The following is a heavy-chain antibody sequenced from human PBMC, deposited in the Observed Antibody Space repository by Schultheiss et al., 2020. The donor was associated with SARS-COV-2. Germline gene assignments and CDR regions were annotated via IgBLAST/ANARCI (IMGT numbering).Heavy chain of an antibody. V-gene: IGHV1-8*02. CDR2: MNPNSGNT. CDR1: GGTFSSYA. CDR3: ARDKWAVAAPFDY. J-gene: IGHJ4*01. Sequence: ASVKVSCKASGGTFSSYAISWVRQATGQGLEWMGWMNPNSGNTGYAQKFQGRVTMTRNTSISTAYMELSSLRSEDTAVYYCARDKWAVAAPFDYWGRGTLVTVSS. D-gene: IGHD6-19*01.